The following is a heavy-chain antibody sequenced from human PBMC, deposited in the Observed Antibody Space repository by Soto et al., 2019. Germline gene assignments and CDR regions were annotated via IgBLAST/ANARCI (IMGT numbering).Heavy chain of an antibody. CDR3: ARSAVALIKGDWFDP. J-gene: IGHJ5*02. V-gene: IGHV1-2*02. CDR1: GYTFTGYY. CDR2: INPNSGGT. Sequence: QVQLVQSGAEVKQPGASVKVSCKASGYTFTGYYMHWVRQAPGQGLEWMGWINPNSGGTNYAQKFQGRVTMTRDTSISTAYMELSRLRSDDTAVYYCARSAVALIKGDWFDPWGQGTLVTVSS. D-gene: IGHD6-19*01.